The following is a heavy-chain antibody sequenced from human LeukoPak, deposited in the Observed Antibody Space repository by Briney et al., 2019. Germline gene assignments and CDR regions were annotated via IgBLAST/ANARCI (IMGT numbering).Heavy chain of an antibody. CDR1: GGSISSSSYY. CDR2: IYHSGST. J-gene: IGHJ6*03. Sequence: SEALSLTCTVSGGSISSSSYYWGWIRQPPGKGLEWIGEIYHSGSTNYNPSLKSRVTISVDKSKNQFSLKLSSVTAADTAVYYCARERDFWSGYHYMDVWGKGTTVTVSS. CDR3: ARERDFWSGYHYMDV. D-gene: IGHD3-3*01. V-gene: IGHV4-39*07.